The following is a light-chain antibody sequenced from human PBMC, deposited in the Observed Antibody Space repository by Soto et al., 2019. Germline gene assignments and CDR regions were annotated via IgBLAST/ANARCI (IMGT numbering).Light chain of an antibody. CDR3: QQYNNRPPWT. V-gene: IGKV3-15*01. CDR2: AAS. J-gene: IGKJ1*01. Sequence: EIVLTQSPATLSAFPGDRVTLSCRASQALNTRLAWYQHKPGQAPRLLIFAASTRATGIPARFSGSGSGTEFSLTITSLQSEDFALYYCQQYNNRPPWTFGQGTKVEVK. CDR1: QALNTR.